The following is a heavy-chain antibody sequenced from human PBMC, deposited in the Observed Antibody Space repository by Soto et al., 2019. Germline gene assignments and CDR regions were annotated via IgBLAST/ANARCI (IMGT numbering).Heavy chain of an antibody. CDR3: ARDNDWLHTAMDSYYYYGMDV. V-gene: IGHV4-61*01. CDR2: IYYSGST. D-gene: IGHD5-18*01. Sequence: SETLSLTCTVSGGSVSSGSYYWSWIRQPPGKGLEWIGYIYYSGSTNYNPSLKSRVTISVDTSKNQFSLKLSSVTAADTAVYYCARDNDWLHTAMDSYYYYGMDVWGQGTTVTVSS. J-gene: IGHJ6*02. CDR1: GGSVSSGSYY.